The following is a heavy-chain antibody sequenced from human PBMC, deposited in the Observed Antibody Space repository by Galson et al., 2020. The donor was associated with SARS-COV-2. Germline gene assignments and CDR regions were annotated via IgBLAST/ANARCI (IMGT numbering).Heavy chain of an antibody. J-gene: IGHJ5*02. CDR3: ARAPTMVRGVIGGWFDP. CDR2: IYYSGNT. D-gene: IGHD3-10*01. CDR1: GGSISSGGYY. Sequence: SETLSLTCTVSGGSISSGGYYWSWIRPHPGKGLEWIGYIYYSGNTYYNPSLKSRITISVDTSKNQFALKLSAETAADTAVYYCARAPTMVRGVIGGWFDPWGKGTLVTVSS. V-gene: IGHV4-31*03.